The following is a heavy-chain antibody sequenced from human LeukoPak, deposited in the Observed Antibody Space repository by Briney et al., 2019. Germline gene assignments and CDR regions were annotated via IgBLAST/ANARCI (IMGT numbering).Heavy chain of an antibody. Sequence: GGSLRLSCVASGFTFSSYWMTWVRQAPGKGLEWVANIKTDGSQIYYVDSVKGRFTISRDNAKNSLYLQMNSLRAEDTAVYYCARGNDGYNEEFDYWGQGTLVTVSS. D-gene: IGHD5-24*01. CDR1: GFTFSSYW. J-gene: IGHJ4*02. CDR2: IKTDGSQI. CDR3: ARGNDGYNEEFDY. V-gene: IGHV3-7*01.